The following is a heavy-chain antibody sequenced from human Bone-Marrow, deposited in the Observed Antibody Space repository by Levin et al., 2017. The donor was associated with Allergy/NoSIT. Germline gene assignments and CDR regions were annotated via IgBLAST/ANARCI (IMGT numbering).Heavy chain of an antibody. V-gene: IGHV4-38-2*01. CDR1: GYSISKGYF. Sequence: PSETLSLTCDVSGYSISKGYFWGWIRQPPGKGLEWLAFIYSAGNTYYNPSLRSRLTIYLDMSKNQVSLKVTSLTAADTSLYYCARQPGASYYLRGFLDSWGQGILVTVSS. CDR2: IYSAGNT. J-gene: IGHJ4*02. D-gene: IGHD1-26*01. CDR3: ARQPGASYYLRGFLDS.